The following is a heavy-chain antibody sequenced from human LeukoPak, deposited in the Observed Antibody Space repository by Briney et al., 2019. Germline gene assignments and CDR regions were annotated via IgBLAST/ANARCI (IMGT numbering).Heavy chain of an antibody. Sequence: PGGSLRLSCAASGFTFSDYYMSWVRQAPGKGLEWVSTISGSGSSTYYADSVKGRFTISRDNSKNTLFLQMNSLRAEDTAVYYCAKGFMRWGEVYYMDVWGKGTTVTVSS. CDR1: GFTFSDYY. V-gene: IGHV3-23*01. CDR2: ISGSGSST. J-gene: IGHJ6*03. CDR3: AKGFMRWGEVYYMDV. D-gene: IGHD3-16*01.